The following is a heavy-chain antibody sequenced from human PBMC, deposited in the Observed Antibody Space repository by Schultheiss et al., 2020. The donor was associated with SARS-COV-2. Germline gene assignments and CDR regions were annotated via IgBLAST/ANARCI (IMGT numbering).Heavy chain of an antibody. CDR2: IYSGGST. Sequence: GGSLRLSCAASGFIVSSNYMSWVRQAPGKGLEWVSVIYSGGSTYYADSVKGRFTISRDNSKNTLYLQMNSLRAEDTAIYYCARDSTYCSGDCSFDYWGQGTLVTVSS. J-gene: IGHJ4*02. CDR1: GFIVSSNY. CDR3: ARDSTYCSGDCSFDY. D-gene: IGHD2-21*02. V-gene: IGHV3-53*01.